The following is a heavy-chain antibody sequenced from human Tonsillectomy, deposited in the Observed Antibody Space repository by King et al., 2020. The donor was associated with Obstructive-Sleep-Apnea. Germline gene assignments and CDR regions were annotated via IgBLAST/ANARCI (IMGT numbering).Heavy chain of an antibody. CDR3: ATGGMVVVADAFDI. D-gene: IGHD3-22*01. Sequence: VQLVESGGGLVQPGGSLRLSCAASGFTVSSNYMSWVRQAPGKGLEWVSVIYSGGSTYYADSVKGRFTISRHNSKNTLYLQMNSLRAEDTAVYYCATGGMVVVADAFDIWGQGTLVTVSS. CDR2: IYSGGST. J-gene: IGHJ3*02. V-gene: IGHV3-53*04. CDR1: GFTVSSNY.